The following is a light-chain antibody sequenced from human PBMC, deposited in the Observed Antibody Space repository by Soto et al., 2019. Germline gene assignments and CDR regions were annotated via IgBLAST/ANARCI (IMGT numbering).Light chain of an antibody. CDR2: AAS. CDR1: QSVNSN. CDR3: QQYGDSSWT. V-gene: IGKV3-20*01. Sequence: VMTQAPATLSVSPGERATLSCRASQSVNSNLAWYQQKPGQAPRLLIYAASSRATGIPERFSGSGSGTDFTFTITRLEPEDFAVYYCQQYGDSSWTFGQGTKVDIK. J-gene: IGKJ1*01.